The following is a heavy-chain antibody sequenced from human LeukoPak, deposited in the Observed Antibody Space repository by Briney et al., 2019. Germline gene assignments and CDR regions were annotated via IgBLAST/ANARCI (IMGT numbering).Heavy chain of an antibody. Sequence: ASVKISCKASGYTFTTYGITWVRQAPGQGLEWMGWISPHNGNTKYTEKFQGRINMTTDTSTSTAYMELSSLRSEDTAVYYCARAQGYGDYQAGAFDIWGQGTMVTVSS. CDR3: ARAQGYGDYQAGAFDI. D-gene: IGHD4-17*01. J-gene: IGHJ3*02. CDR2: ISPHNGNT. V-gene: IGHV1-18*01. CDR1: GYTFTTYG.